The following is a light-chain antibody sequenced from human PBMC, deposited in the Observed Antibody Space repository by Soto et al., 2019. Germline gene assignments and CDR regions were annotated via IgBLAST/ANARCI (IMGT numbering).Light chain of an antibody. Sequence: QAVLTQPPSVSAAPGQKVTISCSGSDSNIGKNYISWYRQVPGTAPKVVIYDNNKRPSWIPDRFSASKSGTSSTLAITGHRTGDEAFYYCGTWDSSLTSWVFGGGTKLTVL. V-gene: IGLV1-51*01. J-gene: IGLJ3*02. CDR2: DNN. CDR1: DSNIGKNY. CDR3: GTWDSSLTSWV.